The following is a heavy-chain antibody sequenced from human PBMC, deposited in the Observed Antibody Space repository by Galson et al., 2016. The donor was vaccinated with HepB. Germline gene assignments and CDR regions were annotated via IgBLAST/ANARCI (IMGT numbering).Heavy chain of an antibody. CDR2: ISANSGNT. CDR1: GYRFPTYG. J-gene: IGHJ4*02. D-gene: IGHD4-11*01. V-gene: IGHV1-18*04. CDR3: ARDVQFCFDY. Sequence: SVKVSCKASGYRFPTYGISWVRQAPGQGLEWLGWISANSGNTIYAQKLQDRVTMTRDTSASTVYMDLRSLRSDDTAVYYCARDVQFCFDYWGQGTLVTVSS.